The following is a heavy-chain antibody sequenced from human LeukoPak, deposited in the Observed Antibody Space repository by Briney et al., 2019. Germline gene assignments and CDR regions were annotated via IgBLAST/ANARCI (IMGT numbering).Heavy chain of an antibody. CDR1: GYTFTGYY. J-gene: IGHJ4*02. Sequence: ASVKVSCTAAGYTFTGYYIHWVRHWVRQAPGQGLEWMGWINPNNGGTNYAQKFLGRVTMTRDTSISTAYMELSRLRSDDTAVYYCARAVVPAAHDYWGQGTLVTVSS. CDR2: INPNNGGT. D-gene: IGHD2-2*01. V-gene: IGHV1-2*02. CDR3: ARAVVPAAHDY.